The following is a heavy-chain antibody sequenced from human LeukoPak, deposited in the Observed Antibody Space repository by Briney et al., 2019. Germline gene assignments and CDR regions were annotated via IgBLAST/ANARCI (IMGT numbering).Heavy chain of an antibody. Sequence: PGGSLRLSCAASGFTFSSYAMSWVRQAPGKGLEWVSAISGSGGSTYYADFVKGRFTISRDNSKNTLYLQMNSLRAEDTAVYYCAKDRSIAVAGSDAFDIWGQGTMVTVSS. D-gene: IGHD6-19*01. CDR3: AKDRSIAVAGSDAFDI. V-gene: IGHV3-23*01. CDR2: ISGSGGST. J-gene: IGHJ3*02. CDR1: GFTFSSYA.